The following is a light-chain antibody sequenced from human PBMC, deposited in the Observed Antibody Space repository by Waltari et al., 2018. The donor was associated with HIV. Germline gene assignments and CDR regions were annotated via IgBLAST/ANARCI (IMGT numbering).Light chain of an antibody. CDR3: AAWDDSLNGYV. Sequence: QSVLTQPPSASGTPGQRVTISCSGGSSNLGSNTVNWFQQLPGTAPQLLIHNNYQRPSGVPDRFSGSKSGTSASLAISGLQSEDEADYYCAAWDDSLNGYVFGTGTKVTVL. CDR1: SSNLGSNT. J-gene: IGLJ1*01. CDR2: NNY. V-gene: IGLV1-44*01.